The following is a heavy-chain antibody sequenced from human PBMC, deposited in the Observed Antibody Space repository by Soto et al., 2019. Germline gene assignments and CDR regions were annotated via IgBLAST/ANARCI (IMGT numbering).Heavy chain of an antibody. J-gene: IGHJ4*02. Sequence: ASVKVPCKASGYTFTSYAMHWVRQAPGQRLEWMGWINAGNGNTKYSQKFQGRVTITRDTSASTAYMELSSLRSEDTAVYYCARALILRYFDWFDHFDYWGQGTLVTVSS. CDR1: GYTFTSYA. D-gene: IGHD3-9*01. CDR3: ARALILRYFDWFDHFDY. CDR2: INAGNGNT. V-gene: IGHV1-3*01.